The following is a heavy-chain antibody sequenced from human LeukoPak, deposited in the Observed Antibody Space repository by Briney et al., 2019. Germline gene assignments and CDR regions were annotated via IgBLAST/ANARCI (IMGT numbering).Heavy chain of an antibody. CDR2: IIPILGIA. CDR1: GYTFTSYG. J-gene: IGHJ4*02. D-gene: IGHD2-2*01. Sequence: ASVKVSCKASGYTFTSYGISWVRQAPGQGLEWMGRIIPILGIANYAQKFQGRVTITADKSTSTAYMELSSLRSEDTAVYYCARGSEVVPAAYWGQGTLVTVFS. CDR3: ARGSEVVPAAY. V-gene: IGHV1-69*04.